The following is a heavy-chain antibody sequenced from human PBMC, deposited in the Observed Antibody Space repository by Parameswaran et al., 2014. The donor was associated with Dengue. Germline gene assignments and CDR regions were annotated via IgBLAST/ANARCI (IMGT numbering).Heavy chain of an antibody. Sequence: PGASVKVSCKASGYTFDNYDIAWVRQAPGQGLEWMGWISVYNGNTNYAQKLQDRVTLTTDSTTTTAYLELRSLKSDDTAVYFCARCPPGAENWFDPWGQGTLVTVSS. D-gene: IGHD7-27*01. CDR2: ISVYNGNT. V-gene: IGHV1-18*01. CDR3: ARCPPGAENWFDP. J-gene: IGHJ5*02. CDR1: GYTFDNYD.